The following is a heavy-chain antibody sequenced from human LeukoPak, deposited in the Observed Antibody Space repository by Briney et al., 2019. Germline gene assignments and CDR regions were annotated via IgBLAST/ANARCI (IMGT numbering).Heavy chain of an antibody. V-gene: IGHV6-1*01. Sequence: QTLSLICAISGDSVSSNSAAWNWIRQSPSRGLEWLGRTYYKSKWYNDYAVSVKSRITINPDTSKNQSSLQLNSVTPEDTAVYYCTRGTGWYGDLKYYFDYWGQGTLVTVSS. CDR1: GDSVSSNSAA. CDR2: TYYKSKWYN. J-gene: IGHJ4*02. CDR3: TRGTGWYGDLKYYFDY. D-gene: IGHD6-19*01.